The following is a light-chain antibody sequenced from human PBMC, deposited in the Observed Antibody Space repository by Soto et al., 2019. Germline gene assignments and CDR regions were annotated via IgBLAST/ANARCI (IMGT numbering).Light chain of an antibody. V-gene: IGLV3-21*04. CDR1: NIGSKS. CDR2: YDS. Sequence: SYELTQPPSVSVAPGKTAWITCGGNNIGSKSVHWYQQKPGQAPVLVIYYDSDRPSGIPERFSGSNSGNTATLTISRVEAGDEADYYCQVWDSSSDPRGVFGTGTKLTVL. CDR3: QVWDSSSDPRGV. J-gene: IGLJ1*01.